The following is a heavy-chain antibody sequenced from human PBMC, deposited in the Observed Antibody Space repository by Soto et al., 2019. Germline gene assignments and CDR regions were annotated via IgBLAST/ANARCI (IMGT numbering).Heavy chain of an antibody. CDR1: GFTFSSYS. V-gene: IGHV3-48*01. J-gene: IGHJ5*02. D-gene: IGHD4-17*01. Sequence: PGGSLRLSCAASGFTFSSYSMNWVRQAPGKGLEWVSYISSSSSTIYYADSVKGRFTISRDNAKNSLYLQMNSLRAEDTAVYYCARDLYVGYGDYNWFDPWGQGTLVTVSS. CDR2: ISSSSSTI. CDR3: ARDLYVGYGDYNWFDP.